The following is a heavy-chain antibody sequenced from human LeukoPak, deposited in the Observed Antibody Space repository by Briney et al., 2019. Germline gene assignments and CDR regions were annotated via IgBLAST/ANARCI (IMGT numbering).Heavy chain of an antibody. V-gene: IGHV3-21*01. CDR3: XXXLGATVLLIPPATTG. CDR1: GFTFSSYS. CDR2: ISSSSSYI. Sequence: GGSLRLSCAASGFTFSSYSMNWVRQAPGKGLEWVSSISSSSSYIYYADSVKGRFTISRDNAKNSLYLQMNSLRAEDTAVYYWXXXLGATVLLIPPATTGWGQGTLVTVSS. J-gene: IGHJ4*02. D-gene: IGHD3-10*01.